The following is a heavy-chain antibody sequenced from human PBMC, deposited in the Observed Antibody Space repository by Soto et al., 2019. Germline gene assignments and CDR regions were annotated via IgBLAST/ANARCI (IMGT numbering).Heavy chain of an antibody. D-gene: IGHD5-18*01. J-gene: IGHJ6*03. CDR3: ARTDTAMVTYYYYYYMDV. Sequence: SETLSLTCTVSGGSISSYYWSWIRQPPGKGLEWIGYIYYSGSTNYNPSLKSRVTISVDTSKNQFSLKLSSVTAADTAVYYCARTDTAMVTYYYYYYMDVWGKGTTVTVSS. V-gene: IGHV4-59*08. CDR2: IYYSGST. CDR1: GGSISSYY.